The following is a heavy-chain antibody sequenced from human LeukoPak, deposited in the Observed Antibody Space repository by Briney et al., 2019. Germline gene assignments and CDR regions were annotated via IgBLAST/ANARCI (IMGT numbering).Heavy chain of an antibody. V-gene: IGHV3-7*01. CDR3: ARSEMGYYNYYMDV. CDR2: INQDGTEK. D-gene: IGHD5-24*01. J-gene: IGHJ6*03. Sequence: PGGSLRLSCAASGFTFTTYWMSWVRQAPGKGLEWVANINQDGTEKYYVDSVKGRFTISRDNAKNSLYLQMNSLRAEDTAVYYCARSEMGYYNYYMDVWGKGTTVTISS. CDR1: GFTFTTYW.